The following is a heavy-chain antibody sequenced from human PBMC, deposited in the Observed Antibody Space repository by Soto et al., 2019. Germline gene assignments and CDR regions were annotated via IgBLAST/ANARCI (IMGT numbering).Heavy chain of an antibody. V-gene: IGHV3-23*01. Sequence: EVQLLESGGGLVQPGGSLRLSCAASGFTFSSYAMNWVRQAPGKGLEFVSAIGATGSTTYYADSVKGRFTISRDNSKNTLDLQVKSLRAEDTAVYYCSKPGSGSYFGGYYFDYWGQGTLVAVSS. CDR2: IGATGSTT. D-gene: IGHD3-10*01. J-gene: IGHJ4*02. CDR3: SKPGSGSYFGGYYFDY. CDR1: GFTFSSYA.